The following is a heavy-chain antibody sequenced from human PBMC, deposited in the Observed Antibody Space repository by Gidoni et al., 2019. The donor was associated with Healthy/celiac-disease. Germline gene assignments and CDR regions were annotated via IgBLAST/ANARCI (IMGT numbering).Heavy chain of an antibody. V-gene: IGHV4-34*01. Sequence: QVQLHQWGAGLFKPSETLSPTCAVYGGSFSGYYWSWIRWPPGTGLGWIGEINHSGSTNYNPSLKSRVTISVDTSKNQFSLKLSSVTAADTAVYYCARDPIECSSTSCFLRQYYYYGMDVWGQGTTVTVSS. J-gene: IGHJ6*02. CDR1: GGSFSGYY. CDR3: ARDPIECSSTSCFLRQYYYYGMDV. CDR2: INHSGST. D-gene: IGHD2-2*01.